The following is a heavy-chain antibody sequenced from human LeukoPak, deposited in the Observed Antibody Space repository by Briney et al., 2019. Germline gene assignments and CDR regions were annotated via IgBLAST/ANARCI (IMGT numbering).Heavy chain of an antibody. CDR1: GGSITSHY. CDR2: IYYSGST. CDR3: ARGDPAWDYDTSSYYPDAFDI. Sequence: SETLPLTCTVSGGSITSHYCNWIRQPPGKGLEWIGYIYYSGSTNYNPSLESRVTISVDTSKNQFSLKLRSVTAADTAVYYCARGDPAWDYDTSSYYPDAFDIWGQGTMVTVSS. V-gene: IGHV4-59*11. D-gene: IGHD3-22*01. J-gene: IGHJ3*02.